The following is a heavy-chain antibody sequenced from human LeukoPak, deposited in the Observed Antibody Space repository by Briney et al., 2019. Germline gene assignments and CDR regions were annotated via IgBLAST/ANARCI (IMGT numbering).Heavy chain of an antibody. CDR3: AKPISGGLAVSADWFDP. Sequence: PGGSLRLSCAASGFTFNSYWMHWVRQAPGKGLVWVSRINSDGSGTSDADSVRGRFTISRDNSKDTLYLQLNSLRAEDTAIYFCAKPISGGLAVSADWFDPWGQGTLVIVSS. CDR2: INSDGSGT. D-gene: IGHD6-19*01. J-gene: IGHJ5*02. CDR1: GFTFNSYW. V-gene: IGHV3-74*01.